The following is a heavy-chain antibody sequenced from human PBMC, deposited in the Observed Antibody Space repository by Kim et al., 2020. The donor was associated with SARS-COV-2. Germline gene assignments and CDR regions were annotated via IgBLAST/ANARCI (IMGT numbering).Heavy chain of an antibody. J-gene: IGHJ4*02. CDR1: GGSISSYY. D-gene: IGHD6-19*01. CDR3: ARVSGYSSGWYSY. CDR2: IYYSGST. V-gene: IGHV4-59*01. Sequence: SETLSLTCTVSGGSISSYYWSWFRQPPGKGLEWIGYIYYSGSTNYNPPLKSRGTISVDTSKTQFSLKLSSVTAADTAVYYCARVSGYSSGWYSYWGQGTLVTVST.